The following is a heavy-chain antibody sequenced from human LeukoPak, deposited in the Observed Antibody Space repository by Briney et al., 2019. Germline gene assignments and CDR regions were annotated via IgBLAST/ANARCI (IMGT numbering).Heavy chain of an antibody. CDR3: ARERVLRYSSSGFDP. J-gene: IGHJ5*02. Sequence: SETLSLTCTVSGGSISSYYWSWIRQPPGKGLEWIGYIYYSGSTYYNPSLKSRVTISVDTSKNQFSLKLSSVTAADTAVYYCARERVLRYSSSGFDPWGQGTLVTVSS. CDR1: GGSISSYY. D-gene: IGHD3-9*01. CDR2: IYYSGST. V-gene: IGHV4-30-4*08.